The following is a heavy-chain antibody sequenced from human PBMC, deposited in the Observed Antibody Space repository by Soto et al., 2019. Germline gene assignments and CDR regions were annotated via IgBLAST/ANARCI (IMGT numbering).Heavy chain of an antibody. V-gene: IGHV4-39*01. CDR1: GASISGSNYF. J-gene: IGHJ1*01. CDR3: ARHSSNAWHFQH. CDR2: IYYSAGRT. Sequence: QPQLQESGPGLVKPSETLSLTCTVSGASISGSNYFWAWFRQPPGKGLEWIGSIYYSAGRTYFSQALKSRATISVDTSRNQFSLMVNSVTAADTAVYLCARHSSNAWHFQHWGQGTLVTVSS. D-gene: IGHD3-16*01.